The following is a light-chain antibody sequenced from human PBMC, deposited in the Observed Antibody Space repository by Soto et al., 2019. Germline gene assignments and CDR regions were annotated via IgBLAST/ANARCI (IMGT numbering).Light chain of an antibody. CDR2: DDN. CDR3: QVWHSGVDWV. CDR1: NIGSKS. V-gene: IGLV3-21*02. Sequence: SYELTQPPSVSVAPGQTARITCGGNNIGSKSVHWYQQKPGQAPVLVVYDDNDRPSGIPERFSGSDSGNTATLTSSRVEAGDEADYYCQVWHSGVDWVFGGGTKLTVL. J-gene: IGLJ2*01.